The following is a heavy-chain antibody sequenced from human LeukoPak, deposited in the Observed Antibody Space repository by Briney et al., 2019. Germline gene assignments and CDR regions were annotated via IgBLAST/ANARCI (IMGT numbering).Heavy chain of an antibody. Sequence: PGGSLRLSCAASGFSFSGYGMHWVRQTPGKGLEWVAAIWYDGSEKFYADSVKGRFTISRDKSKNTLSLQMNSLRAEDTAVYFCASRHCSGGGCYFAGADPFDYWGQGTLVTVSS. CDR2: IWYDGSEK. CDR1: GFSFSGYG. D-gene: IGHD2-15*01. V-gene: IGHV3-33*01. J-gene: IGHJ4*02. CDR3: ASRHCSGGGCYFAGADPFDY.